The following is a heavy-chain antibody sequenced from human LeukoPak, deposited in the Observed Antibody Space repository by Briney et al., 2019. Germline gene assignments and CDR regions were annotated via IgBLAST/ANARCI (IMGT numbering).Heavy chain of an antibody. D-gene: IGHD5-12*01. V-gene: IGHV3-74*01. J-gene: IGHJ4*02. CDR1: GFTFSSYW. Sequence: GGSLRLSCAASGFTFSSYWMHWVRPAPGKGRVWVSRINSDGSSTSYADSVKGRFTISRDNAKNTLYLQMNSLRAEDTAVYYCARDRGYSGYETDYWGQGTLVTVSS. CDR3: ARDRGYSGYETDY. CDR2: INSDGSST.